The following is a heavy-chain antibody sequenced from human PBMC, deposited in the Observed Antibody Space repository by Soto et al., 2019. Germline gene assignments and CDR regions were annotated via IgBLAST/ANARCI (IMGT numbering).Heavy chain of an antibody. CDR2: ISDRGST. CDR3: ARRCGGDCYSAHDYGVDV. D-gene: IGHD2-21*02. Sequence: QVQLQESGPGLVKPSETLSLTCSVSGDSIRSYYWTWIRQPPGKGLEWIGYISDRGSTTYNPSLKSRVTISLDTAKNQFSLTLKSVSAADTAVYYCARRCGGDCYSAHDYGVDVWGQGTSVTVSS. CDR1: GDSIRSYY. V-gene: IGHV4-59*01. J-gene: IGHJ6*02.